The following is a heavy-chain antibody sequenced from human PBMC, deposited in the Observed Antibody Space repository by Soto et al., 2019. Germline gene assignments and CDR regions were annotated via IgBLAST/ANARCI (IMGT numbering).Heavy chain of an antibody. Sequence: EVQLVESGGGLVKPGGSLRLSCAASGFTFSSYSMNWVRQAPGKGLEWVSSISSSSSYIYYADSVKGRFTISRDNAKNSLYLQMDSLRAEDTAVYYCAREALYCGGDCYTPDYWGQGTLDTVSS. J-gene: IGHJ4*02. V-gene: IGHV3-21*01. CDR2: ISSSSSYI. D-gene: IGHD2-21*02. CDR3: AREALYCGGDCYTPDY. CDR1: GFTFSSYS.